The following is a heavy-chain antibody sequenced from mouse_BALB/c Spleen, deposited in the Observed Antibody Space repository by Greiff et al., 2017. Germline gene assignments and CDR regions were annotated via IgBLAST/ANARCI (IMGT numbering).Heavy chain of an antibody. CDR3: ARRYYGYGLDY. V-gene: IGHV5-12-1*01. D-gene: IGHD1-2*01. Sequence: EVQLQESGGGLVKPGGSLKLSCAASGFAFSSYDMSWVRQTPGKRLEWVAYISSGGGSTNYPDTVKGRFTISRDNAKNTLYLQMSSLKSEDTAMYYCARRYYGYGLDYWGQGTTLTVSS. CDR2: ISSGGGST. CDR1: GFAFSSYD. J-gene: IGHJ2*01.